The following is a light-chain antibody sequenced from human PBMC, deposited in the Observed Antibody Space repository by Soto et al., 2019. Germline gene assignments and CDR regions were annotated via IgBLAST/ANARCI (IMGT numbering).Light chain of an antibody. V-gene: IGKV3-15*01. Sequence: ENVLTQSPGTLSLSPGERATLSCRASQSVSSNLAWYQQKLGQAPRLLIYGASTRATGIPARFSGSGSGTEFTLTISILQSEDFAVYYCQQYNNWPPEITFGQGTRLESK. CDR2: GAS. CDR3: QQYNNWPPEIT. J-gene: IGKJ5*01. CDR1: QSVSSN.